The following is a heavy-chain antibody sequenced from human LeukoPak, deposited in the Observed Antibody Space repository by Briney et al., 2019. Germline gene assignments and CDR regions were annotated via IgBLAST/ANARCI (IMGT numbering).Heavy chain of an antibody. CDR1: GSSISSGDYY. J-gene: IGHJ2*01. V-gene: IGHV4-30-4*01. Sequence: SQTLSLTCTVSGSSISSGDYYWSWIRQPPGKGLEWIGYIYYSGSTYYNPSLKSRVTISVDTSKNQFSLKLSSVTAADTAVYYCARVFGGDVRYFDLWGRGTLVTVSS. CDR3: ARVFGGDVRYFDL. D-gene: IGHD3-10*02. CDR2: IYYSGST.